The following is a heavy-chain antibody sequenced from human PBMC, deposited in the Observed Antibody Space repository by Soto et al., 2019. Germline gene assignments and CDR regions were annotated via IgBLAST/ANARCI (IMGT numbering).Heavy chain of an antibody. CDR1: GGSFSGYY. Sequence: SETLSLTCAVYGGSFSGYYWSWIRQPPGKGLEWIGEINHSGSTNYNPSLKSRVTISVDTSKNQFSLKMSSVTAADTAVYYCAKGSWHGSSEFCDYFDYWGQGTLVTVSS. J-gene: IGHJ4*02. CDR2: INHSGST. V-gene: IGHV4-34*01. D-gene: IGHD6-13*01. CDR3: AKGSWHGSSEFCDYFDY.